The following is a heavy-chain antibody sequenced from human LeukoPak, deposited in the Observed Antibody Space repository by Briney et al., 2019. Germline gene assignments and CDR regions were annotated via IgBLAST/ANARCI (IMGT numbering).Heavy chain of an antibody. CDR2: MNPNSGNT. CDR1: GYTFTSYD. J-gene: IGHJ4*02. CDR3: ARDVGYCSSTSCPEYYFDY. Sequence: ASVKVSCKASGYTFTSYDINWVRQATGQGLEWMGWMNPNSGNTGYAQKFQGRVTITRNTSISTAYMELSSLRSEDTAVYYCARDVGYCSSTSCPEYYFDYWGQGTLVTVSS. D-gene: IGHD2-2*01. V-gene: IGHV1-8*03.